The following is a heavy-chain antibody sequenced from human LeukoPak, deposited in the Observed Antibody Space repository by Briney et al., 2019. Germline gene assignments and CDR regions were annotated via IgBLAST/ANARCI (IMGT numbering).Heavy chain of an antibody. Sequence: SETLSLTCTVSEGSISAYYWSWIRQPAGKGLEWIGRIYTGGSTNYNPSLKSRVTMSVDTSKNQFSLKLTSVTAADTAVYYCARLSLSASSTAFDIWGQGTMVTVSS. CDR3: ARLSLSASSTAFDI. V-gene: IGHV4-4*07. CDR1: EGSISAYY. J-gene: IGHJ3*02. CDR2: IYTGGST. D-gene: IGHD6-6*01.